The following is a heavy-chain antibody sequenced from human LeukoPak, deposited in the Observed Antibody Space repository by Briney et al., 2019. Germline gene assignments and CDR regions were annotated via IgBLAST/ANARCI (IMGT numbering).Heavy chain of an antibody. Sequence: GGSLRLSCAASGFTFSSVWMTWVRQAPGKGLEWLGLIRSKSDGGTTEYAEPVKGRFSISRDDSTRTLYLEMDSLKTEDTAVYYCTTWTSYWGQGTLVTVSS. CDR2: IRSKSDGGTT. V-gene: IGHV3-15*01. D-gene: IGHD3/OR15-3a*01. CDR3: TTWTSY. J-gene: IGHJ4*02. CDR1: GFTFSSVW.